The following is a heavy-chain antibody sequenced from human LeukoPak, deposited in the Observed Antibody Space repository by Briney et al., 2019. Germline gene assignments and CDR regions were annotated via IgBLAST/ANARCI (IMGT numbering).Heavy chain of an antibody. CDR3: ASHDSSSSNAIDF. V-gene: IGHV4-34*01. J-gene: IGHJ4*02. Sequence: SETLSLTCAVYGGSFSDYYWSWIRQPPGKGLEWIGEINHSGSTNYNPSLKSRVTLSVDTSKNQFSLKLNSVTAADTAVYYCASHDSSSSNAIDFWGQGTLVTVSS. CDR2: INHSGST. D-gene: IGHD6-13*01. CDR1: GGSFSDYY.